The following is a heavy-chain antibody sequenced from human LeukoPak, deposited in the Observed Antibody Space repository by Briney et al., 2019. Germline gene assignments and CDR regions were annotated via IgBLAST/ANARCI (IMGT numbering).Heavy chain of an antibody. CDR1: GGSISSYY. CDR2: IYYSGST. Sequence: SETLSLTCTVSGGSISSYYWSWIRQPPGKGLEWIGYIYYSGSTNYNPSLKSRVTISVDTSKNQFSLKLSSVTAADTAVYYCARGYNWNYYYYYMDVWGKGTTVTVSS. V-gene: IGHV4-59*01. CDR3: ARGYNWNYYYYYMDV. D-gene: IGHD1-20*01. J-gene: IGHJ6*03.